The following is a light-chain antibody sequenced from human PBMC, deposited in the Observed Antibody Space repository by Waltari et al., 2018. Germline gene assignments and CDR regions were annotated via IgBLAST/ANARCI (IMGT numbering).Light chain of an antibody. CDR3: QQYSKWPRT. Sequence: VVTQSPATLSLSPGDRATLSCRVSQSVTSNLAWYQQKPGQAPRLLMYGAATRATGIPARFSGSGSGTEFSLTISSLQSEDFAVYYCQQYSKWPRTFGQGTKVAIK. J-gene: IGKJ1*01. CDR1: QSVTSN. V-gene: IGKV3-15*01. CDR2: GAA.